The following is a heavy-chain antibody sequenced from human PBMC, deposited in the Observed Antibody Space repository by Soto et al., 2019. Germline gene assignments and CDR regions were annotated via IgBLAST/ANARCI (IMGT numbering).Heavy chain of an antibody. CDR1: GFTFSSYG. J-gene: IGHJ6*02. Sequence: LRLSCAASGFTFSSYGMHWVRRAPGKGLEWVAVISYDGSNKYYADSVKGRFTISRDNSKNTLYLQMNSLRAEDTAVYYCAKDRFYYYYGMDVWGQGTTVTVSS. D-gene: IGHD3-3*01. CDR3: AKDRFYYYYGMDV. V-gene: IGHV3-30*18. CDR2: ISYDGSNK.